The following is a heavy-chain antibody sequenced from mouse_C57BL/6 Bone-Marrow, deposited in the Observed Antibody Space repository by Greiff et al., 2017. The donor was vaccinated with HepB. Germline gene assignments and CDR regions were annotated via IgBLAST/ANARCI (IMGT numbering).Heavy chain of an antibody. D-gene: IGHD2-3*01. CDR3: TRSEDGYYFYYAMDY. Sequence: QVQLQHSGAELVRPGASVTLSCKASGYTFTDYEMHWVKQTPVHGLEWIGAIDPETGGTAYNQKFKGKAILTADKSSSTAYMELRSLTSEDSAVYYCTRSEDGYYFYYAMDYWGQGTSVTVSS. CDR2: IDPETGGT. V-gene: IGHV1-15*01. CDR1: GYTFTDYE. J-gene: IGHJ4*01.